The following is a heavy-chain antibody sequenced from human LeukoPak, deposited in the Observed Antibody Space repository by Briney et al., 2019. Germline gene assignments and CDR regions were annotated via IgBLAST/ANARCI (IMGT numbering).Heavy chain of an antibody. J-gene: IGHJ4*02. CDR3: ARDLGAGSYYDSSAFDY. V-gene: IGHV3-48*01. CDR2: ISSSSSTI. CDR1: GFTFSSYS. D-gene: IGHD3-22*01. Sequence: GGSLRLSCAASGFTFSSYSMNWVRQAPGKGLEWVSYISSSSSTIYYADSVKGRFTISRDNSKNTLYLQMNSLRAEDTAVYYCARDLGAGSYYDSSAFDYWGQGTLVTVSS.